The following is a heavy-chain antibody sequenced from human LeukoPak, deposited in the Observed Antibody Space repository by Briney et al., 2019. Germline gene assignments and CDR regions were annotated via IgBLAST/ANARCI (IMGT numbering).Heavy chain of an antibody. CDR2: IYSGGST. Sequence: GGSLRLSCAASEFPVSSDYMTWVRQAPGKGLEWVSVIYSGGSTYYADSVKGRFTISRDDSKNTLYLQMNSLRGEDTAVYYCARGTSTAYFQLYFASWGQGTLVTVSS. CDR3: ARGTSTAYFQLYFAS. J-gene: IGHJ4*02. CDR1: EFPVSSDY. D-gene: IGHD3-9*01. V-gene: IGHV3-53*01.